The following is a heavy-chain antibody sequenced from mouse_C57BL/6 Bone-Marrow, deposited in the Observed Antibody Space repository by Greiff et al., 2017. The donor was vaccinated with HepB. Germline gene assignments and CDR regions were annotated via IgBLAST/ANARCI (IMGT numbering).Heavy chain of an antibody. V-gene: IGHV5-4*01. CDR2: ISDGGSYT. J-gene: IGHJ4*01. CDR3: ARDGVIVTTLYYYAMDY. CDR1: GFTFSSYA. Sequence: EVNLVESGGGLVKPGGSLKLSCAASGFTFSSYAMSWVRQTPEKRLEWVATISDGGSYTYYPDNVKGRFTISRDNAKNNLYLQMSHLKSEDTAMYYCARDGVIVTTLYYYAMDYWGQGTSVTVSS. D-gene: IGHD2-5*01.